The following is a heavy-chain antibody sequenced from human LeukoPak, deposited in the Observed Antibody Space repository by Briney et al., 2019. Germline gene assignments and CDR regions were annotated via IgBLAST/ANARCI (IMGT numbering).Heavy chain of an antibody. CDR2: ISSGGGTI. J-gene: IGHJ4*02. D-gene: IGHD5-12*01. Sequence: PGGSLRLSCTASGFTFGDYAMSWVRQAPGKGLEWVSYISSGGGTIYYADSVKGRFTISRDNAENSVYLEMNSLRAEDTAVYYCARDGAYGGIWFDYWGQGTLVTVSS. CDR3: ARDGAYGGIWFDY. CDR1: GFTFGDYA. V-gene: IGHV3-48*03.